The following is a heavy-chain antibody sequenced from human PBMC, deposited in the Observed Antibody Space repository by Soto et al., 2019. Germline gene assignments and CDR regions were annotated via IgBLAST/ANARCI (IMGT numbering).Heavy chain of an antibody. CDR3: ARGKYSGSYYDWFDP. Sequence: SETLSLTCTVSGGSISSYYWSWIRQPPGKGLEWIGYIYYSGTTNYNPSLKSRVTISVDTSKNQFSLKLSSVTAADTAVYYCARGKYSGSYYDWFDPWGQGTLVTVSS. D-gene: IGHD1-26*01. CDR2: IYYSGTT. J-gene: IGHJ5*02. CDR1: GGSISSYY. V-gene: IGHV4-59*01.